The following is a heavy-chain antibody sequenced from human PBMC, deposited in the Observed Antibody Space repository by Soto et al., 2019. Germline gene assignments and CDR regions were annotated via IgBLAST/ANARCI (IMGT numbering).Heavy chain of an antibody. CDR3: ARLREYCSGSSGLYGMDV. V-gene: IGHV1-18*04. J-gene: IGHJ6*02. Sequence: QVQLVQSGAEVKKPGASVKVSCQASGFTFTSTGITWVRQAPGQGLEWMGWISGYNGNTNYEQKFQGRVTMTTDTSTSTAYMELRSLRSDDTAVYYCARLREYCSGSSGLYGMDVWGQGTTVTVSS. D-gene: IGHD2-2*01. CDR2: ISGYNGNT. CDR1: GFTFTSTG.